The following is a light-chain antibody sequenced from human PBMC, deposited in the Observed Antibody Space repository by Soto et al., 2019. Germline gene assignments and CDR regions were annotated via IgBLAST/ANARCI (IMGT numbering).Light chain of an antibody. Sequence: VLTQSPAASETPGQRVTISCSGSSSNIGSNYVYWYQQLPGTAPKLLIYRNNQRPSGVPDRFSGSKSGTSASLAISGLRSEDEADYYCAAWDDSLSGGVFGTGTKVTVL. V-gene: IGLV1-47*01. CDR1: SSNIGSNY. J-gene: IGLJ1*01. CDR2: RNN. CDR3: AAWDDSLSGGV.